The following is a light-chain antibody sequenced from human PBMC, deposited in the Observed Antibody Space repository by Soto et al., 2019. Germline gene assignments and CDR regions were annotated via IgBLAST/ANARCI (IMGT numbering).Light chain of an antibody. V-gene: IGLV1-40*01. CDR2: GNS. J-gene: IGLJ2*01. Sequence: QPVLTQPPSVSGAPGQRVTISCTGSSSNIGAGNDVHWYQQLPGTAPQLLIYGNSNRPSVVPARFSGSKSGTSASLVITGVLASEDADDYCQSYDSSLSGYVVFGGGTKLTVL. CDR1: SSNIGAGND. CDR3: QSYDSSLSGYVV.